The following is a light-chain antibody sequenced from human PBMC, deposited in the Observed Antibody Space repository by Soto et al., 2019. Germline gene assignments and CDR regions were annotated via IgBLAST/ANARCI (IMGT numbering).Light chain of an antibody. CDR3: QQRSNWPPIT. CDR1: QSVDKD. Sequence: EIVMTQSPSTLSVSPGEGATLSCRPSQSVDKDLAWYRQKPGQAPSLLVYDASTRATGVPARFSGSGSGTEFTLTITSLQSEDFAVYYCQQRSNWPPITFGQGTRLEIK. V-gene: IGKV3-15*01. CDR2: DAS. J-gene: IGKJ5*01.